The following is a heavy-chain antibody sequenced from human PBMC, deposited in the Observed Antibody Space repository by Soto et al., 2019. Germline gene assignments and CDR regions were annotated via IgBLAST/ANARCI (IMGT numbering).Heavy chain of an antibody. D-gene: IGHD1-1*01. J-gene: IGHJ4*02. V-gene: IGHV1-18*01. CDR1: GYIFTTYG. CDR2: ISAHNGNT. Sequence: QVHLVQSGAEVKKPGASVKVSCKGSGYIFTTYGITWVRQAPGQGLEWMGWISAHNGNTNYAQKLQGRVTVTRDTSTSTAYLEMMNLRYDATAVYSCERGRYGDYWGQGALVTVSS. CDR3: ERGRYGDY.